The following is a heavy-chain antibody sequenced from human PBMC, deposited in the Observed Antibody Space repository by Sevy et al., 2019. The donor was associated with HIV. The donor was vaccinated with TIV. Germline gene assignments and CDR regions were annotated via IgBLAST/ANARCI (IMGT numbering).Heavy chain of an antibody. CDR2: IIGTGVRT. Sequence: GGSLRLSCTASGFSFSSYAMSWVRQAPGKGLEWVSTIIGTGVRTYSADSVKGRFTISRGNSKNTLYLQMTSLRAEDTAVYYCAKDFHDYGGVYFDYWGRGTLVTVSS. V-gene: IGHV3-23*01. CDR3: AKDFHDYGGVYFDY. D-gene: IGHD4-17*01. J-gene: IGHJ4*02. CDR1: GFSFSSYA.